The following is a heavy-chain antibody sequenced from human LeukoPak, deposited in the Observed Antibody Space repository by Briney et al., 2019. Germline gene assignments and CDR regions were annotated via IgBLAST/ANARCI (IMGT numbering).Heavy chain of an antibody. V-gene: IGHV3-21*01. J-gene: IGHJ3*02. CDR1: GFTFSSYS. Sequence: GGSLRLSCAASGFTFSSYSMNWVRQAPGKGLEWVSSISSGSSYIYYADSVKGRFTISRDNAKNSLYLQMNSLRAEDTAVYYCASGLWELLARGDAFDIWGQGTMVTVSS. D-gene: IGHD1-26*01. CDR3: ASGLWELLARGDAFDI. CDR2: ISSGSSYI.